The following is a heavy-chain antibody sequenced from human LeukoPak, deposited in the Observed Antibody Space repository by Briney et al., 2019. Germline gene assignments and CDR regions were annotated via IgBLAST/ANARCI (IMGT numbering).Heavy chain of an antibody. CDR3: ARDGTGDSHYYDSSGRTFDH. V-gene: IGHV3-21*01. Sequence: GGSLRLSCAASGFTFSSYSMNWVRQAPGKGLEWVSSISSSSSYIYYADSVKGRFTISRDNAKNSLYLQMNSLRAEDTAVYYCARDGTGDSHYYDSSGRTFDHWGQGTLVTVSS. J-gene: IGHJ4*02. D-gene: IGHD3-22*01. CDR1: GFTFSSYS. CDR2: ISSSSSYI.